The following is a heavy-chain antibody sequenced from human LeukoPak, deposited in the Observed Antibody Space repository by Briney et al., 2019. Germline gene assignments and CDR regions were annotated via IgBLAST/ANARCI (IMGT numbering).Heavy chain of an antibody. V-gene: IGHV3-23*01. CDR2: ISGSGGST. CDR1: GFTFSSYA. J-gene: IGHJ4*02. CDR3: AKRPNYYDSSGYWVH. Sequence: PGGSLRLSCAASGFTFSSYAMSWVRQAPGKGLEWVSAISGSGGSTYYADSVKGRFTISRDNSKNTLYLQMNSLRAEDTAVYYCAKRPNYYDSSGYWVHWGQGTLVTVSS. D-gene: IGHD3-22*01.